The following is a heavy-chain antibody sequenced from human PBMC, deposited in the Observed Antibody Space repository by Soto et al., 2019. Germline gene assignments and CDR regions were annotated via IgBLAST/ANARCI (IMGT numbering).Heavy chain of an antibody. CDR1: GFNLSNYA. J-gene: IGHJ2*01. CDR2: IFNDGNNK. D-gene: IGHD3-10*01. V-gene: IGHV3-30-3*01. Sequence: ESGGGVVQPGRSLRLSCAASGFNLSNYALHWVRQAPGKGLEWVAVIFNDGNNKYYADSVKGRFTISRDNSKNTPHLHMNSLGVEDTAVYYCTRGDQGSGWYFDLCGRGTLVTVSS. CDR3: TRGDQGSGWYFDL.